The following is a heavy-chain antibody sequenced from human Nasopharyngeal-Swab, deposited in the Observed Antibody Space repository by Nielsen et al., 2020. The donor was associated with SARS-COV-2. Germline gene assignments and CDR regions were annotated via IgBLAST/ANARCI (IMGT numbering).Heavy chain of an antibody. CDR1: GGSISGYF. V-gene: IGHV4-4*07. CDR3: ARSGTTKYGLDV. CDR2: VYTSGST. J-gene: IGHJ6*01. D-gene: IGHD1-1*01. Sequence: LRLSCIVSGGSISGYFLSWIRQPAGEGLEWIGRVYTSGSTNYNSSLKSRVTISIDMSKNQFSLELRSVTAADTAFYYCARSGTTKYGLDVWGQGTTVIVSS.